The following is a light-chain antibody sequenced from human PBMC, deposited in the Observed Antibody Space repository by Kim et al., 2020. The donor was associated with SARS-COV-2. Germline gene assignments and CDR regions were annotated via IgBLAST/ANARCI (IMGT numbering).Light chain of an antibody. J-gene: IGLJ3*02. CDR1: SLRNYY. V-gene: IGLV3-19*01. CDR2: GKY. Sequence: ALGQTARLTCQGDSLRNYYATWYRQRPGQAPVLVLYGKYNRPSGIPDRFAGSASGNTASLTITGAQAEDEADYYCNSRDSSGDHVVFGGGTQLTVL. CDR3: NSRDSSGDHVV.